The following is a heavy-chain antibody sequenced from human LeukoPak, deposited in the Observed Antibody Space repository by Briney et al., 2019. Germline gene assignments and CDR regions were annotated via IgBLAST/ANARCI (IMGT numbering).Heavy chain of an antibody. D-gene: IGHD6-13*01. V-gene: IGHV4-59*12. CDR3: ARGCRSSSLYYYYYYMDV. Sequence: SETLSLTCTVSGGSISSYYWSWIRQPPGKGLEWIAYIYYSGSTNYNPSLKSRVTISVDTSKNQFSLKLSSVTAADTAVYYCARGCRSSSLYYYYYYMDVWGKGTTVTVSS. J-gene: IGHJ6*03. CDR1: GGSISSYY. CDR2: IYYSGST.